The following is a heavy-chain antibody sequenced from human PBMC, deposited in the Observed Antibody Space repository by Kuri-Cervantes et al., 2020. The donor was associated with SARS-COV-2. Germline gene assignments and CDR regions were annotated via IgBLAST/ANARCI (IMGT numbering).Heavy chain of an antibody. D-gene: IGHD6-19*01. Sequence: GESLKISCAASGFTFSSYAMHWVRQAPGKGLEWVAVISYDGSNKYYADSVEGRFTISRDNSKNTLYLQMNSLRAGDTAVYYCAREAVAGSNWFDPWGQGTLVTVSS. CDR3: AREAVAGSNWFDP. V-gene: IGHV3-30-3*01. CDR1: GFTFSSYA. CDR2: ISYDGSNK. J-gene: IGHJ5*02.